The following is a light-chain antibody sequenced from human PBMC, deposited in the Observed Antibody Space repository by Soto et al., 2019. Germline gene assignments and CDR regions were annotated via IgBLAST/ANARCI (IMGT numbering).Light chain of an antibody. CDR1: QSVSSTS. Sequence: IVMTQSPATLSVSPGEGATLSCRASQSVSSTSLAWYQQKPGQAPRLLIYGASNRATGIPDRFSGSGSGTDFILTISRLEPEDFAVYYCQQYDSSPRTFGQGTKVDIK. J-gene: IGKJ1*01. V-gene: IGKV3-20*01. CDR3: QQYDSSPRT. CDR2: GAS.